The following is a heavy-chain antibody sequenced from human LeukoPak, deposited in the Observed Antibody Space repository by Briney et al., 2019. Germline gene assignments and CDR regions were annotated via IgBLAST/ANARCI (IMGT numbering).Heavy chain of an antibody. D-gene: IGHD3-10*01. J-gene: IGHJ6*02. CDR1: GFTFSDYY. Sequence: GGSLRLSCAASGFTFSDYYMSWIRQAPGKGLEWVAVISYDGSNKYYADSVKGRFTISRDNSKNTLYLQMNSLRAEDTAVYYCAKDQIALLRYYYYGMDVWGQGTTVTVSS. CDR2: ISYDGSNK. CDR3: AKDQIALLRYYYYGMDV. V-gene: IGHV3-30*18.